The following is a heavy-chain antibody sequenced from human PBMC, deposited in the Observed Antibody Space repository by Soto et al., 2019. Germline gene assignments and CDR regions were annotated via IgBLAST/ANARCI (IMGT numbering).Heavy chain of an antibody. J-gene: IGHJ6*02. CDR1: GGSISSGGYY. V-gene: IGHV4-31*03. CDR2: IYYSGST. Sequence: QVQLQESGPGLVKPSQTLSLTCTVSGGSISSGGYYWSWIRQHPGKGLEWIGYIYYSGSTYYNPSLKSRVTISVDTSKNQCSLKLSSVTAADTAVYYCAREVIEGRDYYYYGMDVWGQGTTVTVSS. D-gene: IGHD3-10*01. CDR3: AREVIEGRDYYYYGMDV.